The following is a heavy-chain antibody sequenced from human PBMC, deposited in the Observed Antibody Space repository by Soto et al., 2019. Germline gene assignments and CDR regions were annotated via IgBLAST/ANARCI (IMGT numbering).Heavy chain of an antibody. D-gene: IGHD6-19*01. CDR2: ISAFNGNT. CDR3: ARDRGVAPPVAGNTHYYYYMDV. CDR1: GYSFTNYG. Sequence: QDQLVQSGAKVKKPGASVTVSCKASGYSFTNYGVTWVRQAPGQGLEWMGWISAFNGNTHYAQNLQGRVTMTTDASTSTAYMELRSLRSDDTAVYYCARDRGVAPPVAGNTHYYYYMDVWGKGTTVTVSS. V-gene: IGHV1-18*01. J-gene: IGHJ6*03.